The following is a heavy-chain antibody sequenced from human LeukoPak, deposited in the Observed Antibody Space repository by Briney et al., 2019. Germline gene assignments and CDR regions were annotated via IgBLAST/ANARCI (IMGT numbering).Heavy chain of an antibody. J-gene: IGHJ4*02. V-gene: IGHV4-34*01. CDR1: GGSFSGYY. Sequence: SETLSLTCAVYGGSFSGYYWSWIRQPPGKGLEWIGEINHSGSTNYNPSLESRVTISVDTSKNQFSLKLSSLTAADTAVYYCAKENGYYYDSSVLLGYWGQGTLVTVSS. CDR3: AKENGYYYDSSVLLGY. D-gene: IGHD3-22*01. CDR2: INHSGST.